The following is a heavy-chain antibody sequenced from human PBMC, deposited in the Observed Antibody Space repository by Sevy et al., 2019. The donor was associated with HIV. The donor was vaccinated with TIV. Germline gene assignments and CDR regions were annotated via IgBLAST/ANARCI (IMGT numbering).Heavy chain of an antibody. CDR1: GFTFSSYA. D-gene: IGHD3-10*01. Sequence: GGSLRLSCAASGFTFSSYAIHWVRQTPGKGLEWVALISYDGNNKYYADSVKGRFTVSRDNSKNTLYAQMNSLRAEDTAVYYCAKDHNLWSEGGFLHHWGQGTMVTVSS. CDR2: ISYDGNNK. V-gene: IGHV3-30*18. CDR3: AKDHNLWSEGGFLHH. J-gene: IGHJ1*01.